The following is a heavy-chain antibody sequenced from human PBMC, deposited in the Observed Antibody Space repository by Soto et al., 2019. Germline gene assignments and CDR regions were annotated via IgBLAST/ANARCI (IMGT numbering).Heavy chain of an antibody. CDR1: GGSISSSNW. Sequence: QVQLQESGPGLVKPSGTLSLTCAVSGGSISSSNWWSWVRQPPGKGLGWIGEIYHSGSTNYNPSLTSRVTISVDKAKNQFSLKLSSVTAADTAVYYCARDWVWFGHGYFDYWGQGTLVTVSS. CDR3: ARDWVWFGHGYFDY. D-gene: IGHD3-10*01. J-gene: IGHJ4*02. V-gene: IGHV4-4*02. CDR2: IYHSGST.